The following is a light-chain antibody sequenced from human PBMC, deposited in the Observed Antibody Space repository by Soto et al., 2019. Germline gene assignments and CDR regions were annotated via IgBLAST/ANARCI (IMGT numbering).Light chain of an antibody. Sequence: QSALTQPASVSGSPGQSITISCTGTSSDVGGYNYVSWYQQHPGKAPKLMIYEVSNRPSGVSNRCSGSKSGNTASLTISGLQASDEAEYYCSSYTSSSIDYVFGTRTKLTVL. V-gene: IGLV2-14*01. J-gene: IGLJ1*01. CDR1: SSDVGGYNY. CDR3: SSYTSSSIDYV. CDR2: EVS.